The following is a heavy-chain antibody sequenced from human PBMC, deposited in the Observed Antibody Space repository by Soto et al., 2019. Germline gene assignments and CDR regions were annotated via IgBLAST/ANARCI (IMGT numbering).Heavy chain of an antibody. D-gene: IGHD5-12*01. V-gene: IGHV4-34*01. CDR3: ARGDSRYSGL. Sequence: SETLSLTCAVQGVSFSSYFWTWVRQPPEMGLEWIGEIDPSGSTNYNPSLGSRVTISVDTSKTQFSLRLTSVTAADTAVYYCARGDSRYSGLWGQGVLVTVSS. J-gene: IGHJ4*02. CDR1: GVSFSSYF. CDR2: IDPSGST.